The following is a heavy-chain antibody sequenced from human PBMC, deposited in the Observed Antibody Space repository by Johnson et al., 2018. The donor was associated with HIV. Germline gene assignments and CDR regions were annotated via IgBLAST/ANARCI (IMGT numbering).Heavy chain of an antibody. CDR2: LGTAGDT. CDR3: AKSRGELDDAFDI. J-gene: IGHJ3*02. Sequence: MQLVESGGGLIQPGGSLRLSCAASGFTFSNYDMYWVRQPTGKGLEWVSGLGTAGDTYYAGSLKGRFSISRDNTKNSLYLQMDSLRVDDTALYYCAKSRGELDDAFDIWGQGTMVTVSS. D-gene: IGHD1-26*01. V-gene: IGHV3-13*01. CDR1: GFTFSNYD.